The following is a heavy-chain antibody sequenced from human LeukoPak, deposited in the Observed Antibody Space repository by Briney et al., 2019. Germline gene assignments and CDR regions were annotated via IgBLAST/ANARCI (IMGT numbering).Heavy chain of an antibody. CDR3: ARSWYFDL. CDR2: TTGSGATT. CDR1: GFTFSSYV. Sequence: GSLRLSFAASGFTFSSYVMTWVRQAPGKGLEWVTTTTGSGATTDYADSVKGRFTISRDNSKNTLSLQMNSLRAEDTAVYYCARSWYFDLWGRGTLVTVSS. J-gene: IGHJ2*01. V-gene: IGHV3-23*01.